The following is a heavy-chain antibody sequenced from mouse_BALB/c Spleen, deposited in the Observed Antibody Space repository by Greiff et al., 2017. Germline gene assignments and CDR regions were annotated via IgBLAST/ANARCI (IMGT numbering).Heavy chain of an antibody. CDR2: INPSSGYT. J-gene: IGHJ3*01. CDR3: ARWGDYDEVLAY. CDR1: GYTFTSYT. D-gene: IGHD2-4*01. V-gene: IGHV1-4*01. Sequence: VQLQQSGAELARPGASVKMSCKASGYTFTSYTMHWVKQRPGQGLEWIGYINPSSGYTNYNQKFKDKATLTADKSSSTAYMQLSSLTSEDSAVYYCARWGDYDEVLAYWGQGTLVTVSA.